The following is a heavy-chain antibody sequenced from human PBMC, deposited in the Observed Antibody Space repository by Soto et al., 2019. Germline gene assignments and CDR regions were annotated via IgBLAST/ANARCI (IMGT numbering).Heavy chain of an antibody. CDR2: INAGNGNT. Sequence: ASVTVSCTASGYTFTSYAMHWVRQAPGQRLEWMGWINAGNGNTKYSQKFQGRVTITRDTSASTAYMELSSLRSEDTAVYYCARDQLKVWSGAIAVAAIDAFDIWGQGTMVTVSS. J-gene: IGHJ3*02. CDR3: ARDQLKVWSGAIAVAAIDAFDI. CDR1: GYTFTSYA. D-gene: IGHD6-19*01. V-gene: IGHV1-3*01.